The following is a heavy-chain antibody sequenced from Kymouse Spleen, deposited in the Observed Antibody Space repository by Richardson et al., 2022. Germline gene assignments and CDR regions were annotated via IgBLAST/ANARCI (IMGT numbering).Heavy chain of an antibody. D-gene: IGHD3-10*01. CDR2: IYYSGST. J-gene: IGHJ6*02. V-gene: IGHV4-39*01. CDR1: GGSISSSSYY. Sequence: QLQLQESGPGLVKPSETLSLTCTVSGGSISSSSYYWGWIRQPPGKGLEWIGSIYYSGSTYYNPSLKSRVTISVDTSKNQFSLKLSSVTAADTAVYYCATITMVRGVIIRDYYYYGMDVWGQGTTVTVSS. CDR3: ATITMVRGVIIRDYYYYGMDV.